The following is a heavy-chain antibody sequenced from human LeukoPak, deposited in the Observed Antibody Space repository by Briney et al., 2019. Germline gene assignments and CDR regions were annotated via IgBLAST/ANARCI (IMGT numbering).Heavy chain of an antibody. CDR3: ARAQRGYSYGCFNC. D-gene: IGHD5-18*01. J-gene: IGHJ4*02. CDR2: INPNSGGT. CDR1: GYTFTGYY. Sequence: ASVKVSCKASGYTFTGYYMHWVRQAPGQGLEWMGRINPNSGGTNYAQKFQGRVTMTRDTSIGTAYMELSRLRSDDTAVYYCARAQRGYSYGCFNCWGQGTLVTVSS. V-gene: IGHV1-2*06.